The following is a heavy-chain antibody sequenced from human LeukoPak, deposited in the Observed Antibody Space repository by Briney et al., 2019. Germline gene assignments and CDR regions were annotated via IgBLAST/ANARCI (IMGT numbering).Heavy chain of an antibody. D-gene: IGHD3-9*01. CDR2: IYHSGST. CDR1: GYSISSGYY. J-gene: IGHJ5*02. CDR3: ARGSIVLRYFDWPQYFNWFDP. V-gene: IGHV4-38-2*02. Sequence: SETLSLTCTVSGYSISSGYYWGWIRPPPGKGLEWIGSIYHSGSTYYNPSLKSRVTISVDTSKNQFSLKLSSVTAADTAVYYCARGSIVLRYFDWPQYFNWFDPGGQGTLVTVSA.